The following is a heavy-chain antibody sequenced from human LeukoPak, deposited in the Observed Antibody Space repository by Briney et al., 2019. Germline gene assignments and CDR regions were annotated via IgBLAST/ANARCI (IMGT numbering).Heavy chain of an antibody. Sequence: SQTLSLTCTVSSDSISGGGSYWSWIRQHPGKGLEWIGSIFYNGSTYCNPSLKSRLTISVDTSKKQLSLKLSSVTAADTAVYYCAVGVQTYFDYCGQGTLVTVSS. D-gene: IGHD1-1*01. J-gene: IGHJ4*02. V-gene: IGHV4-31*03. CDR3: AVGVQTYFDY. CDR2: IFYNGST. CDR1: SDSISGGGSY.